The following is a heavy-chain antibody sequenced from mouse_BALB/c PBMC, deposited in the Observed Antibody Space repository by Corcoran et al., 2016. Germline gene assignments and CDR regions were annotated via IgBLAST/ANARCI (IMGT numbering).Heavy chain of an antibody. Sequence: EVQLQQSGPELVKPGASVKMSCKASRYTFTSYVMHWVKQKPGQGLEWIGYINPYNDGTKYNEKFKGKATLTSDKSSSTAYMELSSLTSEDSAVYYCAREGFHYAMDYWGQGTSVTVSS. V-gene: IGHV1S136*01. CDR2: INPYNDGT. CDR3: AREGFHYAMDY. CDR1: RYTFTSYV. J-gene: IGHJ4*01.